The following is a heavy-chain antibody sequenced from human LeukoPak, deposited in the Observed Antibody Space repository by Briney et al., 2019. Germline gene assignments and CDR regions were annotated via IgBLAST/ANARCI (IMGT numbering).Heavy chain of an antibody. CDR3: VRLYFD. D-gene: IGHD3-9*01. Sequence: GGSLRLSCATPGSTFSSHWMHWVRQAPGKGLVWVSRIKSDGSSTDYADSVKGRFTISRDNAKNTLFLQMNSLRAEDTAVYYCVRLYFDWGQGTLVTVSS. CDR2: IKSDGSST. V-gene: IGHV3-74*01. J-gene: IGHJ4*02. CDR1: GSTFSSHW.